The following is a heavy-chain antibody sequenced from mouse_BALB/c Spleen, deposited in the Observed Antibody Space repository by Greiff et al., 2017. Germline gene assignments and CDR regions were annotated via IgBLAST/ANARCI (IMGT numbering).Heavy chain of an antibody. D-gene: IGHD4-1*01. V-gene: IGHV5-6-3*01. J-gene: IGHJ4*01. CDR2: INSNGGRT. Sequence: EVQRVESGGGLVQPGGSLKLSCAASGFTFSSYGMSWVRQTPDKRLELVATINSNGGRTYYPDSVKGRFTISRDNAKNTLYLQMSSLKSEDTAMYYCARGNWYYAMDYWGQGTSVTVSS. CDR1: GFTFSSYG. CDR3: ARGNWYYAMDY.